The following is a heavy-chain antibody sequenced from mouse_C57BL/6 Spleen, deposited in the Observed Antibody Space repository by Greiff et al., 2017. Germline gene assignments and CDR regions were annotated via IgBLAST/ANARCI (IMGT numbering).Heavy chain of an antibody. Sequence: QVQLQQPGAELVKPGASVKLSCKASGYTFTSYWMQWVKQRPGQGLEWIGEIDPSDSYTNYNQKFKGKATLTVDTSSSTAYMQLSSLTSEDSAVYYCARRGGYDYDVDYWGRGTTLTVSS. CDR2: IDPSDSYT. J-gene: IGHJ2*01. D-gene: IGHD2-4*01. CDR1: GYTFTSYW. CDR3: ARRGGYDYDVDY. V-gene: IGHV1-50*01.